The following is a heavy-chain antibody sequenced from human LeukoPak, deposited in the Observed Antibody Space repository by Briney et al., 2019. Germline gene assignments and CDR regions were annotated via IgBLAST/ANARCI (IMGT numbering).Heavy chain of an antibody. CDR1: GFTLSPYT. J-gene: IGHJ4*02. CDR3: ARDYGGNSDY. Sequence: NSGGSLRLSCAASGFTLSPYTMNWVRQAPGKGLEWVSSITTRSDYIYYADSVKGRFTISRDNAKKSLYLQMNSLRAEDTALYYCARDYGGNSDYWGQGTLVTVSS. CDR2: ITTRSDYI. D-gene: IGHD4-23*01. V-gene: IGHV3-21*01.